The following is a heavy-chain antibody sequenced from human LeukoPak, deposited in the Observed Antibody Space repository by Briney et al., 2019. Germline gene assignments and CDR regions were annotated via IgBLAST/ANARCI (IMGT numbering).Heavy chain of an antibody. J-gene: IGHJ5*02. V-gene: IGHV4-39*07. D-gene: IGHD3-10*02. CDR1: GGSISSSSYY. Sequence: SETPSLTCTVSGGSISSSSYYWGWIRQPPGKGLEWIGSIYYSGSTYYNPSLKSRVTISVDTSKNQFSLKLSSVTAADTAVYYCASTPLYCFRGVMRSCWFDPWGQGTLVTVSS. CDR2: IYYSGST. CDR3: ASTPLYCFRGVMRSCWFDP.